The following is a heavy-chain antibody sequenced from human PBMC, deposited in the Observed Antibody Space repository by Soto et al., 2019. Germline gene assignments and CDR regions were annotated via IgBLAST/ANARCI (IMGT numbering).Heavy chain of an antibody. CDR3: HSSSWYVELDPAMGGRAHDY. J-gene: IGHJ4*02. CDR1: GFTFSSYS. V-gene: IGHV3-21*01. Sequence: EVQLVESGGGLVKPGGSLRLSCAASGFTFSSYSMNWVRQAPGKGLEWVSSISSSSSYIYYADSVKGRFTISRDNAKNSLYLQMNSLRAEDTAVYYCHSSSWYVELDPAMGGRAHDYWGQGTLVTVSS. CDR2: ISSSSSYI. D-gene: IGHD6-13*01.